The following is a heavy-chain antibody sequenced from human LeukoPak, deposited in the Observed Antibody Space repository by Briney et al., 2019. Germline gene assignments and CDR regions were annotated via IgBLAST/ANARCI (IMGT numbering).Heavy chain of an antibody. CDR2: ISSSGDTI. V-gene: IGHV3-48*03. CDR3: ARDFTGYSGSFLDY. D-gene: IGHD1-26*01. J-gene: IGHJ4*02. Sequence: GGSLRLSCAAPGFTFSSYEMNWVRQAPGKGLEWVSYISSSGDTIYYADSVKGRFTISRDNAKNSLYLQMNSLRADDTAVYYCARDFTGYSGSFLDYWGQGTLVIVSS. CDR1: GFTFSSYE.